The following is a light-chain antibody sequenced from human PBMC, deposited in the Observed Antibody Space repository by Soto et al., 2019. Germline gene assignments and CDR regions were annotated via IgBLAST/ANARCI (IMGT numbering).Light chain of an antibody. CDR1: QSVLYSSNNKNY. J-gene: IGKJ2*01. Sequence: DIVMTQSPDSLAVSLGERATINCKSSQSVLYSSNNKNYLAWYQQKPGQPPKLLIYWASTRESGVPDRFSGSGSGTDFPLTLSSLQAEDVAVYYCQQYYSTLYTFGQGTKLEIK. CDR2: WAS. V-gene: IGKV4-1*01. CDR3: QQYYSTLYT.